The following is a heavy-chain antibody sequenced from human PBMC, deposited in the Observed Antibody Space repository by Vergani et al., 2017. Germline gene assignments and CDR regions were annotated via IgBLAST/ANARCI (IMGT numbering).Heavy chain of an antibody. Sequence: QVQLVQSGAEVKEPGASVKVSCKASGYTFASYDISWVRQAPGQGLEWMGWISSGNGNANYAQKVQGRVTMTTDTSTSTAYMELRSLRSDDTAVYYCARHDYGDYQFDFWGQGTLVTVSS. CDR3: ARHDYGDYQFDF. CDR2: ISSGNGNA. J-gene: IGHJ4*02. CDR1: GYTFASYD. V-gene: IGHV1-18*04. D-gene: IGHD4-17*01.